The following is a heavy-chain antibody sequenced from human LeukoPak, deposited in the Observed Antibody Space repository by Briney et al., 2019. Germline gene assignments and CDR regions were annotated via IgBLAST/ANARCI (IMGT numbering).Heavy chain of an antibody. CDR3: ARERGFSGGNSVYGAFDI. V-gene: IGHV3-66*01. CDR2: IYSGGST. CDR1: GFTVSSNY. Sequence: GGSLRLSCAASGFTVSSNYMSWVRQAPGKGLEWVSVIYSGGSTYYADSVKGRFTISRDNSKNTLYLQMNSLRAEDTAVYYCARERGFSGGNSVYGAFDIWGQGTMVTVSS. D-gene: IGHD4-23*01. J-gene: IGHJ3*02.